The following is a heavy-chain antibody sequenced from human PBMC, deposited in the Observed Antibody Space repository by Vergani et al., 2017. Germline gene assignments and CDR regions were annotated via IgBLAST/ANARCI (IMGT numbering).Heavy chain of an antibody. D-gene: IGHD3-10*01. CDR3: ARESSHMVRGVLYYYGMDV. Sequence: QVQLVQSGAEVKKPGASVKVSCKASGYTFTGYYMHWVRQAPGQGLEWMGWINPNSGGTNYAQKFQGRVTMTKDTSISTAYMELSRLRSDDTAVYYCARESSHMVRGVLYYYGMDVWGQGTTVTVSS. CDR1: GYTFTGYY. V-gene: IGHV1-2*02. J-gene: IGHJ6*02. CDR2: INPNSGGT.